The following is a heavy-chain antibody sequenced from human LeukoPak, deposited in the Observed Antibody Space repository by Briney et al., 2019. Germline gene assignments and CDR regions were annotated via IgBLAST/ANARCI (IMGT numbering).Heavy chain of an antibody. V-gene: IGHV4-30-4*01. J-gene: IGHJ4*02. CDR1: GGSISSGDYY. CDR2: IYYSGST. CDR3: ARASPRKIWFGES. D-gene: IGHD3-10*01. Sequence: SETLSLTCTVSGGSISSGDYYWSWIRQPPGKGLEWIGYIYYSGSTYYNPSLKSRVTISVDTSKNQFSLKLSSVTAADTAVYYCARASPRKIWFGESWGQGTLVTVSS.